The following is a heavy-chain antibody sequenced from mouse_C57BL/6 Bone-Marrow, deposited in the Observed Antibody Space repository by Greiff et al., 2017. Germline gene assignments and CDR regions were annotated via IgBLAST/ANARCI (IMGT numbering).Heavy chain of an antibody. CDR2: ISSGGSYT. Sequence: EVKLVESGGDLVKPGGSLKLSCAASGFTFSSYGMSWVRQTPDKRLEWVATISSGGSYTYYPDSVKGRFTISRDNAKNTLYLQVSSLKSEDTAMYYCARRYYGSSWAWFAYWGQGTLVTVSA. J-gene: IGHJ3*01. D-gene: IGHD1-1*01. CDR3: ARRYYGSSWAWFAY. V-gene: IGHV5-6*01. CDR1: GFTFSSYG.